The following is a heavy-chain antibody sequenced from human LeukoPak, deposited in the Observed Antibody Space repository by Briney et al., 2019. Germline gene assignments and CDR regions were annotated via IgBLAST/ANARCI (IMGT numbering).Heavy chain of an antibody. CDR2: IRYDGSNK. Sequence: GGSLRLSCAASGFTFSSYGMHWVRQAPGKGLEWVAFIRYDGSNKYDADSVKGRFTISRDNSKNTLYLQMNSLRAEDTAVYYCAKDMNVGLDAFDIWGQGTMVTVSS. D-gene: IGHD1-26*01. CDR3: AKDMNVGLDAFDI. CDR1: GFTFSSYG. V-gene: IGHV3-30*02. J-gene: IGHJ3*02.